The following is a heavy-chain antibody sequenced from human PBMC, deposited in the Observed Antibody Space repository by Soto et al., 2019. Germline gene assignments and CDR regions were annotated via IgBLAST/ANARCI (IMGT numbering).Heavy chain of an antibody. Sequence: EVQLLESGGGLVQPGGSLRLSCAASGFTFTSHGLSWVRQAPGKGLEWVSVISSGGDSTYYADAVKGRFTISRDNSKNTLYLQMNSLRVEDTAVYFCAKPRVEAAMPVFSYYGMDVWGQGTTVTVSS. J-gene: IGHJ6*02. D-gene: IGHD2-2*01. CDR1: GFTFTSHG. V-gene: IGHV3-23*01. CDR2: ISSGGDST. CDR3: AKPRVEAAMPVFSYYGMDV.